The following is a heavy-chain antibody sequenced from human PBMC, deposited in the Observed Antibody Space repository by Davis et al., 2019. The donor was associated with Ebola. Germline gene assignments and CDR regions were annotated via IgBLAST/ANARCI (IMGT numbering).Heavy chain of an antibody. CDR2: ISSSSSTT. CDR1: GFTFSTYS. Sequence: GGSLRLSCAASGFTFSTYSMTWVRQAPGKGLEWVSYISSSSSTTQYADSVKGRFTISRDNAKNSLYLQMNSLRDEYTAVYYCVRVRFSSGWYFDYWGQGTLVTVSS. V-gene: IGHV3-48*02. CDR3: VRVRFSSGWYFDY. D-gene: IGHD6-19*01. J-gene: IGHJ4*02.